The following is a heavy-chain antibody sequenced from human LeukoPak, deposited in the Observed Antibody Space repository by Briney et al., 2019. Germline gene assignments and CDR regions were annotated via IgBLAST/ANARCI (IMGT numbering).Heavy chain of an antibody. D-gene: IGHD3-22*01. Sequence: LSETLSLTCTVSGGSISSYYWSWIRQPAGKGLEWIGRIYTSGSTNYNPSLKSRVTMSVDTSKNQFSLKLSSVIAADTAVYYCARSPDNEYYYDSSGRLYFDYWGQGTLVTVSS. CDR3: ARSPDNEYYYDSSGRLYFDY. V-gene: IGHV4-4*07. J-gene: IGHJ4*02. CDR1: GGSISSYY. CDR2: IYTSGST.